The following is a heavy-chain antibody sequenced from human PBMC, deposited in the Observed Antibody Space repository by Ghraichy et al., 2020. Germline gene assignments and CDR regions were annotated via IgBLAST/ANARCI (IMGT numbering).Heavy chain of an antibody. CDR2: IYYSGST. V-gene: IGHV4-59*01. CDR3: ARGLRKRTYYYDSSGYYDAFDI. CDR1: GGSISSYY. D-gene: IGHD3-22*01. J-gene: IGHJ3*02. Sequence: SETLSLTCTVSGGSISSYYWSWIRQPPGKGLEWIGYIYYSGSTNYNPSLKSRVTISVDTSKNQFSLKLSSVTAADTAVYYCARGLRKRTYYYDSSGYYDAFDIWCQATMFTVSS.